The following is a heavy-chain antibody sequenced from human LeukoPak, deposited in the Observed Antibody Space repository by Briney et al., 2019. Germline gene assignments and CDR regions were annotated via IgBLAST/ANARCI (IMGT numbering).Heavy chain of an antibody. Sequence: ASVKVSCKTSGYMFTSYYMHWVREAPGQGLEWMGIINPSGGSTSYAQKFQGRVTMTRDTSTSTVYMELSSLRSEDTAVYYCARDRSTVTTWGYYFDYWGQGTLVTVSS. CDR3: ARDRSTVTTWGYYFDY. CDR1: GYMFTSYY. J-gene: IGHJ4*02. CDR2: INPSGGST. V-gene: IGHV1-46*01. D-gene: IGHD4-17*01.